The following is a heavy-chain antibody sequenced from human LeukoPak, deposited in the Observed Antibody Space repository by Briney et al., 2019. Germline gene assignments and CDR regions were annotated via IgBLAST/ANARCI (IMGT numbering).Heavy chain of an antibody. CDR2: INANNGNI. J-gene: IGHJ4*02. V-gene: IGHV1-18*01. CDR3: ARDIDYNIDY. Sequence: GASVKVSCKASGYTFTSYGISWVRQAPGQGLEWIGWINANNGNINYAQNLQGRVTVTTDTSTSTAYMELRSLRSDDTAVYYCARDIDYNIDYWGQGTLVTVSS. CDR1: GYTFTSYG. D-gene: IGHD3-9*01.